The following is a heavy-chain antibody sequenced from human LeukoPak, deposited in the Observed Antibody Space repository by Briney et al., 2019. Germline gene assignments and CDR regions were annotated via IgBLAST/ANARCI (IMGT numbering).Heavy chain of an antibody. CDR2: INTNTGNP. V-gene: IGHV7-4-1*02. CDR1: GYSFTGYY. J-gene: IGHJ3*02. D-gene: IGHD3-22*01. CDR3: ARVVDYYDSSGPRGSDAFDI. Sequence: ASVKVSCKASGYSFTGYYMHWVRQAPGQGLEWTGWINTNTGNPTYAQGFTGRFVFSLDTSVSTAYLQISSLKAEDTAVYYCARVVDYYDSSGPRGSDAFDIWGQGTMVTVSS.